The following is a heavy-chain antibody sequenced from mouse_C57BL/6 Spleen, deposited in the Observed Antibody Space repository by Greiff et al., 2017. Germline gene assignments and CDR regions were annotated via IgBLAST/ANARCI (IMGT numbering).Heavy chain of an antibody. V-gene: IGHV1-7*01. Sequence: VQLVESGAELAKPGASVKLSCKASGYTFTSYWMHWVKQRPGQGLEWIGYINPSSGYTKYNQKFKDKATLTAAKSSSTAYMQLSSLTSEDSAVYYCARKRDYEGFDYWGQGTTLTVSS. D-gene: IGHD2-4*01. J-gene: IGHJ2*01. CDR2: INPSSGYT. CDR3: ARKRDYEGFDY. CDR1: GYTFTSYW.